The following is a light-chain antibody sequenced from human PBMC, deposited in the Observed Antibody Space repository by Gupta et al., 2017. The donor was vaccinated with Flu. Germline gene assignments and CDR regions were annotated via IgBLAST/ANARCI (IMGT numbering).Light chain of an antibody. CDR3: ASWDDSLNGGV. V-gene: IGLV1-44*01. CDR2: TNN. J-gene: IGLJ3*02. Sequence: VTISCSGSSSNIGSNTGNWYQQLPRTDPKLLIYTNNQRPSGVPDRFSGSKSDTSASLAISGLQSEDEADYYCASWDDSLNGGVFGGGTKLTVL. CDR1: SSNIGSNT.